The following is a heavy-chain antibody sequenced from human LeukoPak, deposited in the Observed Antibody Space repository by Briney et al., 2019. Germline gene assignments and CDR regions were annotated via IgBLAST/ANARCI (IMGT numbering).Heavy chain of an antibody. V-gene: IGHV3-30-3*01. CDR1: GFTFSSYA. Sequence: PGGSLRLSCAASGFTFSSYATHWVRQAPGKGLEWVAVISYDGSNKYYADSVKGRFTISRDNSKNTLYLQMNSLRAEDTAVYYCARATSSVKYCSSTSCYTLGGYWGQGTLVTVSS. CDR2: ISYDGSNK. CDR3: ARATSSVKYCSSTSCYTLGGY. J-gene: IGHJ4*02. D-gene: IGHD2-2*02.